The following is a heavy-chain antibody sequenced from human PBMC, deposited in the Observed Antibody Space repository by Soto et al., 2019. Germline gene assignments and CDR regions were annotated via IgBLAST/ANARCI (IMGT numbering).Heavy chain of an antibody. CDR3: ARMSGHSSGCKYGMDV. J-gene: IGHJ6*02. CDR2: IDWDDEK. Sequence: SGPTLVNPTQTLTLTCSFSGFSLSTSTMCVNWIRQPPGKALEWLARIDWDDEKYYSTTLKTTLTISKHTSKNQVVLTMTNMDPVDTATYYCARMSGHSSGCKYGMDVWGQGTKVTVSS. CDR1: GFSLSTSTMC. D-gene: IGHD6-25*01. V-gene: IGHV2-70*11.